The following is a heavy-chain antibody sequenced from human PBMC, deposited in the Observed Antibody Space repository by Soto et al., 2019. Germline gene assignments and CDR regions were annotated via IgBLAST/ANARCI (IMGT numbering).Heavy chain of an antibody. CDR1: GYTFTSYG. D-gene: IGHD2-15*01. V-gene: IGHV1-18*01. J-gene: IGHJ6*02. Sequence: QVQLVQSGAEVKKPGASVKVSCKASGYTFTSYGISWVRQAPGQGLEWMGWISAYNGNTNYAQKLQGRVTMTTDTSTSTAYMELRSLRSDATAVYYCARGDIVVVVTSEYYYGMDVWGQGTTVTVSS. CDR3: ARGDIVVVVTSEYYYGMDV. CDR2: ISAYNGNT.